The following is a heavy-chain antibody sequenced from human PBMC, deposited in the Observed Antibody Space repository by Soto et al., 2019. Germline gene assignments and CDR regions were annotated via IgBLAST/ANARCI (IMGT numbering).Heavy chain of an antibody. CDR1: GFTFSSYE. D-gene: IGHD3-3*01. CDR3: AKGARGGVVITHYYFDY. J-gene: IGHJ4*02. CDR2: IDISGSAI. Sequence: EVQLVESGGGFVQPGGSLRLSCVASGFTFSSYEMNWVRQAPGKGLQWVSYIDISGSAIYYADSVKGRFTISRDNAKNSLYLQMNSLRAEDTAVYYCAKGARGGVVITHYYFDYWGQGTLVTVSS. V-gene: IGHV3-48*03.